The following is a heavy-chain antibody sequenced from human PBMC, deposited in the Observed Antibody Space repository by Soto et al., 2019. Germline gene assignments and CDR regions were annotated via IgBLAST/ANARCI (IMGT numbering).Heavy chain of an antibody. CDR2: IYTSGST. V-gene: IGHV4-4*07. Sequence: SETLSLTCTVSGGSISSYYWSWIRQPARKGLEWIGRIYTSGSTNYNPSPKSRVTMSVDTSKNQFSLKLSSVTAADTAVYYCARIHYDILTGPDWFDPWGQGTLVTVSS. CDR3: ARIHYDILTGPDWFDP. D-gene: IGHD3-9*01. J-gene: IGHJ5*02. CDR1: GGSISSYY.